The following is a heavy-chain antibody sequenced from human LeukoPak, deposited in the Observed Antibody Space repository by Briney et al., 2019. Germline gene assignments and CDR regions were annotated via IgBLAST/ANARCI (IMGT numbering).Heavy chain of an antibody. Sequence: PSETLSLTCTVSGGSISSYYWSWIRQPPGKGLEWIGYIYYSGSTNYNPSLKSRVTISVDTSKNQFSLKLSSVTAADAAVYYCARADYGDYGYYFEYWGQGTLVTVSS. CDR2: IYYSGST. CDR3: ARADYGDYGYYFEY. V-gene: IGHV4-59*08. CDR1: GGSISSYY. J-gene: IGHJ4*02. D-gene: IGHD4-17*01.